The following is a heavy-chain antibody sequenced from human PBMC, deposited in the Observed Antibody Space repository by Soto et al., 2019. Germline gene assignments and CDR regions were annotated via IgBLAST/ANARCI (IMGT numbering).Heavy chain of an antibody. CDR3: ARHLDGSGSYYGSADAFDI. J-gene: IGHJ3*02. Sequence: QLQLQESGPGLVKPSETLSLTCTVSGGSISSSSYYWGWIRQPPGKGLEWIGSIYYSGSTYYNPSLKSRVTISVDTSKNQFSLKLSSVTAADTAVYYCARHLDGSGSYYGSADAFDIWGQGTMVTVSS. CDR2: IYYSGST. D-gene: IGHD3-10*01. CDR1: GGSISSSSYY. V-gene: IGHV4-39*01.